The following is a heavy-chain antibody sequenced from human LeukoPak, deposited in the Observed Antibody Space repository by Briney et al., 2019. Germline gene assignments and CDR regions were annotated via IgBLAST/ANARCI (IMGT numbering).Heavy chain of an antibody. CDR1: GDSVSINSAA. J-gene: IGHJ4*02. CDR3: ARVLDSSGYYYSDAVYFDY. D-gene: IGHD3-22*01. CDR2: TYDRSKWYN. Sequence: SATLSLTCVISGDSVSINSAAWNWVRLSPWRGLEWLGSTYDRSKWYNDYAISVKSRITINPDTSKNQFSLQLNSVTPEDTAVYYCARVLDSSGYYYSDAVYFDYWGQGTLVTVSS. V-gene: IGHV6-1*01.